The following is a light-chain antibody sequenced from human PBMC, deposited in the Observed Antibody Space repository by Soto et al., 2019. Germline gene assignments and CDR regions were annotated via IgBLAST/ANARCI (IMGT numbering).Light chain of an antibody. V-gene: IGLV2-11*01. Sequence: QSALTQPGSLSGSPDKSAPISCPGTAGDVGGYNYVSWYQKHPGKAPKLMINDVTKRPSGVPDRFSGSKSGNTASLTISGLQAEDEADYYCCSYAGSYTLVFGGGTKLTVL. CDR1: AGDVGGYNY. CDR3: CSYAGSYTLV. CDR2: DVT. J-gene: IGLJ2*01.